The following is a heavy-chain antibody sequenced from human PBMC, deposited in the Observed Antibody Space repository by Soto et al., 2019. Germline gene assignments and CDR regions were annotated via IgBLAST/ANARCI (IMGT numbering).Heavy chain of an antibody. CDR2: INHSGST. CDR1: GGSFSGYY. D-gene: IGHD6-13*01. CDR3: ARTYSSSWSPFEY. Sequence: SETLSLTCAVYGGSFSGYYWSWIRQPPGKGLEWIGEINHSGSTNYNPSLKSRVTISVDTSKNQFSLKLTSVTAADTAVYYCARTYSSSWSPFEYWGQGTLVTVSS. V-gene: IGHV4-34*01. J-gene: IGHJ4*02.